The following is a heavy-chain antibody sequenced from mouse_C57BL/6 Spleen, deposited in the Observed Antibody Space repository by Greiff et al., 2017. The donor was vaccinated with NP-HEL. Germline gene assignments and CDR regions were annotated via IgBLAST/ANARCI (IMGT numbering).Heavy chain of an antibody. J-gene: IGHJ4*01. D-gene: IGHD2-4*01. CDR2: FHPYNEDT. CDR1: GYTFTTYP. CDR3: ARGGLRHYAMDY. V-gene: IGHV1-47*01. Sequence: VKLQESGAELVKPGASVKMSCKASGYTFTTYPIEWMKQNHGKSLEWIGNFHPYNEDTKYNEKFKGKATLTVEKSSSTVYLELSRLTSDDSAVYYCARGGLRHYAMDYWGQGTSVTVSS.